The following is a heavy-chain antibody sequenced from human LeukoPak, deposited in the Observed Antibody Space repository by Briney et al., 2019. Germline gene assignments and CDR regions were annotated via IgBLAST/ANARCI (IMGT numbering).Heavy chain of an antibody. J-gene: IGHJ4*02. CDR3: ATSLAQCSSCPFDY. V-gene: IGHV4-59*08. D-gene: IGHD2-2*01. Sequence: SETLSLTCTVSGGSISSYYWSWIRQPPGKGLEWIGYIYYSGSTNYNPSLKSRVTISVDTSKDQFSLKLSSVTAADTAVYYCATSLAQCSSCPFDYWGQGTLVIVSP. CDR1: GGSISSYY. CDR2: IYYSGST.